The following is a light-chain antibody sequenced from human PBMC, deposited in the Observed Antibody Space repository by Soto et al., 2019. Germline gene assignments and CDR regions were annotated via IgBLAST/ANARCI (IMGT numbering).Light chain of an antibody. CDR1: SSDVGGYNY. Sequence: QSVLTQPASVSGSPGQSITISCTGTSSDVGGYNYVSWYQQHPGNAPKLMIYDVSNRPSGVSNRFSGSKSGNTASLTISGLQAEDEADYYCSSDTSRSVVFCGGTKLTVL. J-gene: IGLJ2*01. V-gene: IGLV2-14*01. CDR3: SSDTSRSVV. CDR2: DVS.